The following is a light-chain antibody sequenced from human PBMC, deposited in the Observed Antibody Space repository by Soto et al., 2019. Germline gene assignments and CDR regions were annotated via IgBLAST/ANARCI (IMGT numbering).Light chain of an antibody. CDR3: AAWDDSLKEV. CDR2: SNN. CDR1: SSNIGSNT. Sequence: QPVLTQPPSASGTPGQRVTISCSGSSSNIGSNTVNWYQQLPGTAPKLLIYSNNQRPSGVPDRFSGSKSGTSASLAISGLLSEDEADYYCAAWDDSLKEVFGGGTKLTV. V-gene: IGLV1-44*01. J-gene: IGLJ2*01.